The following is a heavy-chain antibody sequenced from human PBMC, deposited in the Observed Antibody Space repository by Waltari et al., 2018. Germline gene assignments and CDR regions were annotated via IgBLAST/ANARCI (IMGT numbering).Heavy chain of an antibody. CDR3: ARELTVGANP. J-gene: IGHJ5*02. CDR1: GFTVSTTY. Sequence: EVQLVESGGGLIQPGGSMRLSCSASGFTVSTTYLRWVRQAPGKGLEWVSVIYSGGSTYYADSVKGRFTISRDNSKNTLYLQMNSLRAEDTAVYYCARELTVGANPWGQGTLVTVSS. D-gene: IGHD1-26*01. CDR2: IYSGGST. V-gene: IGHV3-53*01.